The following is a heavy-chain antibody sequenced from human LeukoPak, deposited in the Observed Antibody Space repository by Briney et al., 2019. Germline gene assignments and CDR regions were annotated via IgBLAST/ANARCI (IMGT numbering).Heavy chain of an antibody. J-gene: IGHJ4*02. CDR3: ARTKRGDYYYDSSGYYYD. CDR2: IIPILGIA. Sequence: GASVKVSCKASGGTFSSYAISWVRQAPGQGLEWMGRIIPILGIANYAQKFQGRVTITADKSTSTAYMELSSLRSEDTAVYYCARTKRGDYYYDSSGYYYDWGQGTLVTVSS. CDR1: GGTFSSYA. V-gene: IGHV1-69*04. D-gene: IGHD3-22*01.